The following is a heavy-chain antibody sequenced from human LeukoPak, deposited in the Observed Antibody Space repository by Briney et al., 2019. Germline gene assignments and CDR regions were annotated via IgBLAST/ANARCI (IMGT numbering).Heavy chain of an antibody. CDR2: IKQDGSEK. CDR3: ARRSSGWYWGYFQH. Sequence: GGSLRLSCAASGFTFSSYWMSWVRQAPGKGLEWVANIKQDGSEKYYVDSVKGRFTISRDNAKNSLYLQMNSLSAEDTAVYYCARRSSGWYWGYFQHWGQGTLVTVSS. D-gene: IGHD6-19*01. CDR1: GFTFSSYW. V-gene: IGHV3-7*01. J-gene: IGHJ1*01.